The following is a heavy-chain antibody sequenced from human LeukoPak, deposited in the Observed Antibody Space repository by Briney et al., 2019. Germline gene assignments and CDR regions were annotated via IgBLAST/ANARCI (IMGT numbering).Heavy chain of an antibody. V-gene: IGHV4-39*01. Sequence: SETLSLTCTVSGGSISSYCWSWIRQPPGKGLEWIGSIYYSGSTYYNPSLKSRVTISVDTSKNQFSLKLSSVTAADTAVYYCARLGLYDSSAVNWFDPWGQGTLVTVSS. CDR2: IYYSGST. CDR1: GGSISSYC. J-gene: IGHJ5*02. D-gene: IGHD3-22*01. CDR3: ARLGLYDSSAVNWFDP.